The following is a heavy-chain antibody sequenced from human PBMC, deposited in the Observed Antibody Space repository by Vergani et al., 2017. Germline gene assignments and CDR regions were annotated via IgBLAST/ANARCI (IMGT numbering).Heavy chain of an antibody. Sequence: QIQLQESGPGLVKPSETLSHTCSVSGYSISRGFYWAWIRQTPEKGLEWIGGMFHTGEASNSPSLQSRVAFSMDTSKNQFSLQLTSVTAADTAVYFCGVIMVRSPRPDNWFDSWGRGTLVTVSS. CDR2: MFHTGEA. CDR1: GYSISRGFY. J-gene: IGHJ5*01. V-gene: IGHV4-38-2*02. D-gene: IGHD3-10*01. CDR3: GVIMVRSPRPDNWFDS.